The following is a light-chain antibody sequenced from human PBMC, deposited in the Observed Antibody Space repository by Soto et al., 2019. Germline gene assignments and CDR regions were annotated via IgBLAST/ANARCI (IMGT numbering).Light chain of an antibody. V-gene: IGKV3-11*01. Sequence: VLTQSPATLSLSPGERATLSCRASQSVSTYLAWYQQKSGQAPRLLIYDVSKRATGIPPRFSGSGAGTDFTLTISSLEPEDSATYYCQQRRSSLTFGGGTKVEIK. CDR1: QSVSTY. J-gene: IGKJ4*01. CDR3: QQRRSSLT. CDR2: DVS.